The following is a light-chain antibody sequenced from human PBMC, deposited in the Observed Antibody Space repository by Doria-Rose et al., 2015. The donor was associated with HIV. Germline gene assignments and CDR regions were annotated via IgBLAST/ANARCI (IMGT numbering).Light chain of an antibody. CDR2: WAS. CDR3: QQYYDTPS. J-gene: IGKJ3*01. CDR1: QSLLYTSKNY. V-gene: IGKV4-1*01. Sequence: DIRLTQSPESLGMSLGERATLNCKSNQSLLYTSKNYLAWYQQKPGQPPKLLIYWASTRQSWVPARFSGSVSVTDFTLTISCMEAEDVAVYYCQQYYDTPSFGPGTTVDIK.